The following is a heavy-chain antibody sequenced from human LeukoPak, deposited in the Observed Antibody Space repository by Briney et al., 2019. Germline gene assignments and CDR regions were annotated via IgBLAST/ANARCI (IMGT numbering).Heavy chain of an antibody. CDR1: GGSFSGYY. D-gene: IGHD3-22*01. V-gene: IGHV4-34*01. CDR3: ASYDSSGFDY. Sequence: SETLSLTSAVYGGSFSGYYWSWIRQPPGKGLEWIGEINHSGSTNYNPSLKSRVTISVDTSKNQFSLKLSSVTAADTAVYYCASYDSSGFDYWGQGTLVTVSS. J-gene: IGHJ4*02. CDR2: INHSGST.